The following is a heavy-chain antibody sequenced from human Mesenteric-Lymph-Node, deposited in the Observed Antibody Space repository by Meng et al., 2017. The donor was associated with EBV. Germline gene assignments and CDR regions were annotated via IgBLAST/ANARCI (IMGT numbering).Heavy chain of an antibody. CDR3: ARDRLTAMVKGGWFDP. CDR1: GDSVSSNSAA. Sequence: QVQLQQSAPGRVKPSXTLSLTCPFSGDSVSSNSAAWNWIRQSPSRGLEWLGRTYYRYKWYNDYAVSVKSRITINPDTSKNQFSLQLNSVTPEDTAVYYCARDRLTAMVKGGWFDPWGQGTLVTVSS. CDR2: TYYRYKWYN. J-gene: IGHJ5*02. D-gene: IGHD5-18*01. V-gene: IGHV6-1*01.